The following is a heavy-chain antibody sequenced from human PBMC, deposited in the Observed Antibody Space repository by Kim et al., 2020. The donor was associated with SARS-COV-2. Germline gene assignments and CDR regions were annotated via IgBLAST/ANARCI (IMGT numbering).Heavy chain of an antibody. D-gene: IGHD5-18*01. CDR3: AGGHRIRLWYYGMDV. V-gene: IGHV1-69*04. Sequence: KFKGRGTITADKSTSTAYMELSSLRSEDTAVYYCAGGHRIRLWYYGMDVWGQGTTVTVSS. J-gene: IGHJ6*02.